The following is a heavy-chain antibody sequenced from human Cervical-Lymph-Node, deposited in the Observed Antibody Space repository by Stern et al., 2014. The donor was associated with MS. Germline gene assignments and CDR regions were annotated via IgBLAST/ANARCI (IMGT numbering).Heavy chain of an antibody. CDR3: AKGIQLWYGGMDV. Sequence: QVQLVESGGGVVQPGRSLRLSCAASGLSLRSYGMHWVRQSPGKGLEWVAVISYDGSNKQYADSVKGRFTISRDNSKNTLYLQMNSLRAEDTAVYYCAKGIQLWYGGMDVWGQGTTVTVSS. CDR1: GLSLRSYG. V-gene: IGHV3-30*18. CDR2: ISYDGSNK. D-gene: IGHD5-18*01. J-gene: IGHJ6*02.